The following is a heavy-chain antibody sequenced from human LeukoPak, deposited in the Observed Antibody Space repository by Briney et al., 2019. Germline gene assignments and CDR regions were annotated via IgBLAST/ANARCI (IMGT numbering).Heavy chain of an antibody. CDR1: GGTFSSYA. CDR2: IIPIFGTA. V-gene: IGHV1-69*05. Sequence: ASVKVSCKASGGTFSSYAISWVRQAPRQGLEWMGRIIPIFGTADYAQKFQGRVTITRDDSTSTAYMELSSLRSEDTAVYYCASYRYSGSYSYYFDYWGQGTLVTVSS. J-gene: IGHJ4*02. D-gene: IGHD1-26*01. CDR3: ASYRYSGSYSYYFDY.